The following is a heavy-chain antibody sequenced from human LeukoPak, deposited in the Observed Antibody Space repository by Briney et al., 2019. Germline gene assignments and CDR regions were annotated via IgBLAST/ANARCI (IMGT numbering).Heavy chain of an antibody. D-gene: IGHD6-19*01. Sequence: GRSLRLSCEASGFTFSGSDIHWVRQASGKGLEWVGRITTKASNYATAYGASVKGRFTISRDDSENTAYLQMNSLKTEDTAVYYCTTYRSGHYWGQGTLVTVSS. CDR1: GFTFSGSD. J-gene: IGHJ4*02. CDR2: ITTKASNYAT. CDR3: TTYRSGHY. V-gene: IGHV3-73*01.